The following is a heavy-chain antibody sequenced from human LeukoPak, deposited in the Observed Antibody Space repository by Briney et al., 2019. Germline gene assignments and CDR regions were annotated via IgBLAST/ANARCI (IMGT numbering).Heavy chain of an antibody. CDR3: VKDLYYDNSGYYSGAFDY. Sequence: GGSLRLSCSASGFTFKKYAMHWVRQAPGKGLEYVSAINSNGGRTYYADSVKGRFAISRDNSKNTLFLQMSSLRVEDTAVYYCVKDLYYDNSGYYSGAFDYWGQGTLVTVSS. CDR1: GFTFKKYA. V-gene: IGHV3-64D*06. J-gene: IGHJ4*02. D-gene: IGHD3-22*01. CDR2: INSNGGRT.